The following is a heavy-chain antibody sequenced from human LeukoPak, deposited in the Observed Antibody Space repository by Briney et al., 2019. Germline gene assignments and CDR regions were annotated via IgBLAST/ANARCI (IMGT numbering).Heavy chain of an antibody. V-gene: IGHV4-4*07. CDR1: GGSISSYY. CDR2: IYASGST. Sequence: TSETLSLTCTVSGGSISSYYWSWIRQPAGKGLEWIGRIYASGSTNYNPSLKSRVTMSLDTSKNLFSLKLTSVTAADTAVYYCSREFHYWGQGTLVTVSS. CDR3: SREFHY. J-gene: IGHJ4*02.